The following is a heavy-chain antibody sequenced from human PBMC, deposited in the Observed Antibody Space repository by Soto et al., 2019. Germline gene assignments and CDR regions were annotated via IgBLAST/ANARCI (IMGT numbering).Heavy chain of an antibody. CDR1: GFSFTDYS. V-gene: IGHV3-11*01. Sequence: SLRLSCAAAGFSFTDYSMSWIRQAPGKGLEWLAFIDSRGRTLSYADSVKGRFTISRDNAKNSLYLQMHSLRADDTAVYYCERQAARNYIDSWGQGDVVTVSS. J-gene: IGHJ4*02. D-gene: IGHD6-6*01. CDR3: ERQAARNYIDS. CDR2: IDSRGRTL.